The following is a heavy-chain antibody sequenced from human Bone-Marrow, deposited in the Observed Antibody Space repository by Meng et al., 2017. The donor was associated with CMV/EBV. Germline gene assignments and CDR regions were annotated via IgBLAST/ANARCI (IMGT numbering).Heavy chain of an antibody. Sequence: SCPAAWFSPSRTYLCVGRPAPGKVLWRGSVISSDGSTYYAHSLQGRFTISRDNSKNTLYLQMNSLRAEDTAVYYCASGDYSPLYFQHWGQGTLVTVSS. D-gene: IGHD4-11*01. V-gene: IGHV3-53*01. CDR1: WFSPSRTY. CDR2: ISSDGST. J-gene: IGHJ1*01. CDR3: ASGDYSPLYFQH.